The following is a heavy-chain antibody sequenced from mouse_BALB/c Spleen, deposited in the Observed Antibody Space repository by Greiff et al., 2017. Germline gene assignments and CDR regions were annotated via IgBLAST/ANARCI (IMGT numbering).Heavy chain of an antibody. J-gene: IGHJ2*01. CDR2: ISSGGGST. D-gene: IGHD2-1*01. V-gene: IGHV5-12-1*01. CDR1: GFAFSSYD. CDR3: ARHVGNYYFDY. Sequence: EVKLMESGGGLVKPGGSLKLSCAASGFAFSSYDMSWVRQTPEKRLEWVAYISSGGGSTYYPDTVKGRFTISRDNAKNTLYLQMSSLKSEDTAMYYCARHVGNYYFDYWGKGTTLTVSS.